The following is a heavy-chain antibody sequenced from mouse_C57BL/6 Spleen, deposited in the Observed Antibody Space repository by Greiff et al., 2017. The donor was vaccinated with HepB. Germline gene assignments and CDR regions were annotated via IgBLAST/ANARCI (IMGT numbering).Heavy chain of an antibody. V-gene: IGHV1-54*01. CDR1: GYAFTNYL. CDR3: ARGGGGLRQDY. J-gene: IGHJ2*01. D-gene: IGHD2-4*01. Sequence: QVQLQQSGAELVRPGTSVKVSCKASGYAFTNYLIEWVKQRPGQGLEWIGVINPGSGGTNYNEKFKGKATLTADKSSSTSYMQLSSLTSEDSAVYFCARGGGGLRQDYWGQGTTLTFSS. CDR2: INPGSGGT.